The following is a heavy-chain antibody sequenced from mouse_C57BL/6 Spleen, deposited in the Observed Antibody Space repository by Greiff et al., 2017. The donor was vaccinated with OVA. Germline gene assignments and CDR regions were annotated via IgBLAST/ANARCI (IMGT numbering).Heavy chain of an antibody. J-gene: IGHJ2*01. D-gene: IGHD2-1*01. CDR2: IYPGDGDT. V-gene: IGHV1-82*01. Sequence: VQLQQSGPELVKPGASVKISCKASGYAFSSSWMNWVKQRPGKGLEWIGRIYPGDGDTNYNGKFKGKATLTADKSSSTAYMQLSSLTSEDSAVYFCARYGKGFFDYWGKGTTLTVSS. CDR3: ARYGKGFFDY. CDR1: GYAFSSSW.